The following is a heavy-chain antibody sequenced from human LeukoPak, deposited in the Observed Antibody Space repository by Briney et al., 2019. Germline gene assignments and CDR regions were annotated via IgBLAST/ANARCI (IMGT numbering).Heavy chain of an antibody. D-gene: IGHD3-9*01. V-gene: IGHV4-59*01. CDR3: ARADILTGYYGGSWYYFDY. Sequence: SETLSLTCTVSGGSISSYYWSWIRQPPGKGLEWIGYIYYSGSTNYNPSLKSRVTISVDTSKNQFSLKLSSVTAADTAVYYYARADILTGYYGGSWYYFDYWGQRTLVTVSS. CDR2: IYYSGST. CDR1: GGSISSYY. J-gene: IGHJ4*02.